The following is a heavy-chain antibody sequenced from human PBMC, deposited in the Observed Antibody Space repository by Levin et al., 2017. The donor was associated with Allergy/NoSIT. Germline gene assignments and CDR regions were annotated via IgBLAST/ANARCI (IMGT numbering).Heavy chain of an antibody. CDR1: GFTFSSYA. Sequence: PAGGSLRLSCAASGFTFSSYAMHWVRQAPGKGLEWVAVISYDGSNKYYADSVKGRFTISRDNSKNTLYLQMNSLRAEDTAVYYCARGYYYDSSGPGDYWGQGTLVTVSS. V-gene: IGHV3-30-3*01. CDR2: ISYDGSNK. D-gene: IGHD3-22*01. CDR3: ARGYYYDSSGPGDY. J-gene: IGHJ4*02.